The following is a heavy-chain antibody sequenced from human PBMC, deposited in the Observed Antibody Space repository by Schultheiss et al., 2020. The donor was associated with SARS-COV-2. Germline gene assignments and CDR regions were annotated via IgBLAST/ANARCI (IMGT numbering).Heavy chain of an antibody. V-gene: IGHV4-34*01. CDR3: ARHGAICSGGSCYSRDWFDP. D-gene: IGHD2-15*01. CDR1: GGPFSGYY. J-gene: IGHJ5*02. Sequence: SETLSLTCAVYGGPFSGYYWSWIRQPPGKGLEWIGEINHSGSTNYNPSLKSRVTISVETSKNQFSLKLSSVTAADTAVYYCARHGAICSGGSCYSRDWFDPWGQGTLVTVSS. CDR2: INHSGST.